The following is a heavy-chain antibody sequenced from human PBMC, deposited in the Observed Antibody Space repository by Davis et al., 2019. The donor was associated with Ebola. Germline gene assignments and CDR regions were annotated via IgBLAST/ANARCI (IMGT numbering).Heavy chain of an antibody. CDR1: GGSIRSTNW. J-gene: IGHJ4*02. V-gene: IGHV4-4*02. CDR2: IYPSGST. Sequence: PSETLSLTCAVSGGSIRSTNWWTWARQHPGKGPEWIGEIYPSGSTNYNPSLKSRVTISLDKSKNQFSLKLTSVTAADTALYYCARVSGGLSRTSCFLDDWSQGTLVTVSS. CDR3: ARVSGGLSRTSCFLDD. D-gene: IGHD2-2*01.